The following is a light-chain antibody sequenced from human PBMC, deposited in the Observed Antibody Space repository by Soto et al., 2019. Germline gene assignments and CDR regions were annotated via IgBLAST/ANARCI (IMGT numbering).Light chain of an antibody. V-gene: IGLV2-23*02. CDR2: EVT. CDR1: SSDVGSYNI. J-gene: IGLJ2*01. Sequence: QSVLTQPASVSGSPGQSITISCTGTSSDVGSYNIVSWYQLHPGKAPKLMIYEVTKRPSGISNRFSGSKSGNTASLTISGLKAGDEADYYCCSYAGSSTVVFGGGTKLTVL. CDR3: CSYAGSSTVV.